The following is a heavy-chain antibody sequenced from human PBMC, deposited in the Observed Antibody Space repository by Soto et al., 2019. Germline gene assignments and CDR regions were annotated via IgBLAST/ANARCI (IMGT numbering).Heavy chain of an antibody. CDR3: ARLPKGSLVTA. CDR2: ISSNSDKT. CDR1: GFRFGEHS. Sequence: VVLVESGGGLVSPGGSLRLSCVASGFRFGEHSMNWVRQAPGKGLQWISYISSNSDKTYYADSVKGRFTVSRDNAKNALFLQMNSLRDDDTATYYCARLPKGSLVTAWGQGARVTVSS. V-gene: IGHV3-48*02. J-gene: IGHJ4*02. D-gene: IGHD2-21*02.